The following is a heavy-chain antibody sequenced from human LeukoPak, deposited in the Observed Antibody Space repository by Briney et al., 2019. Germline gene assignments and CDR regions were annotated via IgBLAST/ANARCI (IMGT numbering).Heavy chain of an antibody. Sequence: PGGSLRLSCAASGFTFDDYTMHWVRQAPGKGLEWVSLISWDGGSTYYADSVKGRFTISRDNSKNSLYLQMNSLRTEDTALYYCAKGGGAYDFWSGYYTFDYWGQGTLVTVSS. CDR3: AKGGGAYDFWSGYYTFDY. D-gene: IGHD3-3*01. CDR2: ISWDGGST. CDR1: GFTFDDYT. V-gene: IGHV3-43*01. J-gene: IGHJ4*02.